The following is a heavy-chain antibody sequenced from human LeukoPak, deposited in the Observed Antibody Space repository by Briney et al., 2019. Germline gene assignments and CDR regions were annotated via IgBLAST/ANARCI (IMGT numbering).Heavy chain of an antibody. D-gene: IGHD2-8*01. J-gene: IGHJ4*02. Sequence: SETLSLTCAVYGGSFSGYYWSLIRQPPGKGLEWIGEINHSGSTNYNPSLKSRVTISVDTSKNQSSLKLSSVTAADTAVYYCASPYCTNGVCYFGYWGQGTLVTVSS. CDR1: GGSFSGYY. CDR2: INHSGST. V-gene: IGHV4-34*01. CDR3: ASPYCTNGVCYFGY.